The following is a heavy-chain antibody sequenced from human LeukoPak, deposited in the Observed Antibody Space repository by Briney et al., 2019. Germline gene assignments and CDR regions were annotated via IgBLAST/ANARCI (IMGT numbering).Heavy chain of an antibody. D-gene: IGHD1-1*01. CDR2: IYYSGST. V-gene: IGHV4-38-2*02. J-gene: IGHJ5*02. CDR3: ARDPNDLAAVWFDP. Sequence: SETLSLTCSVSGFSISSGYYWGWILQPPGKGLEWIGSIYYSGSTYYNPSLKSRVTISVDTSKNQFSLKLSSVTAADTAVYYCARDPNDLAAVWFDPWGQGTLVTVSS. CDR1: GFSISSGYY.